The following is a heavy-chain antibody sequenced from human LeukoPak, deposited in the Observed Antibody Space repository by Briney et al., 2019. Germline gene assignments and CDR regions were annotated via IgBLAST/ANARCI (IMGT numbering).Heavy chain of an antibody. CDR2: ISYDGSNK. D-gene: IGHD6-13*01. V-gene: IGHV3-30*18. J-gene: IGHJ4*02. CDR3: AKDGTSWYRYYFDY. CDR1: GFTFSSYG. Sequence: PGGSLRLSCAASGFTFSSYGMHWVRQAPGKGLEWVAVISYDGSNKYYADSVKGRFTISRDNSKNTLYLQMNSLRAEDTAVYYCAKDGTSWYRYYFDYWGQGTLVTVSS.